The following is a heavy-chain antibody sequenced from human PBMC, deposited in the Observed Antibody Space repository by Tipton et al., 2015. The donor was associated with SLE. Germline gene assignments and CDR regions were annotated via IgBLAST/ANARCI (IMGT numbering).Heavy chain of an antibody. D-gene: IGHD4-11*01. J-gene: IGHJ6*02. V-gene: IGHV4-61*01. CDR2: IFFTGST. Sequence: TLSLTCTVSGGSISSSSYYWSWIRQPPGKGLEWIGFIFFTGSTDYNPSLQSRVTISVDTSENQFSLRLTSVTAADTAVYYCARSGDYSEIYYYVFDVWGQGTMVSAS. CDR3: ARSGDYSEIYYYVFDV. CDR1: GGSISSSSYY.